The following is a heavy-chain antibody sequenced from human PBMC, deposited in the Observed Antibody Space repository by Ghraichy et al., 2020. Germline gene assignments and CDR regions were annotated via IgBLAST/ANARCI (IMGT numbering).Heavy chain of an antibody. V-gene: IGHV3-7*01. CDR2: IKQDGSEK. CDR3: ARGGSGWAADAFDI. Sequence: GGSLRLSCAASGFTFSSYWMSWVRQAPGKGLEWVANIKQDGSEKYYVDSVKGRFTISRDNAKNSLYLQMNSLRAEETAVYYCARGGSGWAADAFDIWGQGRMVTVPS. D-gene: IGHD6-19*01. J-gene: IGHJ3*02. CDR1: GFTFSSYW.